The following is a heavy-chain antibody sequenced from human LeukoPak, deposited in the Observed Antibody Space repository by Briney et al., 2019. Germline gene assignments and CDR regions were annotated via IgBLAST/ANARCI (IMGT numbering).Heavy chain of an antibody. CDR1: GYTFTTYA. Sequence: ASVKVSCKASGYTFTTYAMHWVRQAPGQRLEWMGWINAGNGNTKYSQKFQGRVTITRDTSASTAYMELSSLRSEDTAVYYCARADYGDYLNLGPPDYWGQGTLVTVSS. J-gene: IGHJ4*02. V-gene: IGHV1-3*01. CDR3: ARADYGDYLNLGPPDY. D-gene: IGHD4-17*01. CDR2: INAGNGNT.